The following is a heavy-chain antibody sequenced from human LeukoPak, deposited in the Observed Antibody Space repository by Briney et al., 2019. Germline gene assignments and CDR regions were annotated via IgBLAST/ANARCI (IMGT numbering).Heavy chain of an antibody. D-gene: IGHD6-19*01. CDR3: ARDSGYSSGWLFDY. V-gene: IGHV1-18*01. J-gene: IGHJ4*02. CDR2: ISTYSANT. Sequence: ASVKVSCKASGYIFTSYGISWVRQAPGQGLEWMGCISTYSANTNYVQKFQGRVIMTTDTSTNTVYMELKSLRSDDTAIYYCARDSGYSSGWLFDYWGQGTLVTVSS. CDR1: GYIFTSYG.